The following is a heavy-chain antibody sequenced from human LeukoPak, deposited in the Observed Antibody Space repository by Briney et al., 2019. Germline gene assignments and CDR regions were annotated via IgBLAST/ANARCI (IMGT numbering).Heavy chain of an antibody. D-gene: IGHD6-19*01. CDR1: GFTFSSYA. J-gene: IGHJ4*02. CDR2: ISYDGSNK. CDR3: ARDRDRKAVAGLFDY. V-gene: IGHV3-30-3*01. Sequence: GRSLRLSCAASGFTFSSYAMHWVRQAPGKGLEWVAVISYDGSNKYYADSVKGRFTISGDNSKNTLHLQMNSLRAEDTAVYYCARDRDRKAVAGLFDYWGQGTLVTVSS.